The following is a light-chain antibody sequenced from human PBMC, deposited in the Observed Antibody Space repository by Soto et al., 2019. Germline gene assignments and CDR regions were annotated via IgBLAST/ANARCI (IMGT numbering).Light chain of an antibody. Sequence: DIQMTQSPSTLAASVGDRVTITCRASQSISTWLAWYQHKPGKAPNLLIYKASSLESGVPSRFSCSGSGTEFTHTISSLQTDEFATYYFQQYNSYPLTFGQGTKVEIK. CDR1: QSISTW. J-gene: IGKJ1*01. CDR2: KAS. CDR3: QQYNSYPLT. V-gene: IGKV1-5*03.